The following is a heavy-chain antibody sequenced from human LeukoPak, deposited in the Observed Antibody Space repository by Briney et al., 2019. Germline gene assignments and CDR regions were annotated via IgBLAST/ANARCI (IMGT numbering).Heavy chain of an antibody. D-gene: IGHD1-20*01. J-gene: IGHJ4*02. CDR1: GGTFSSYD. CDR2: MNPNSGNT. CDR3: ARDHNWNGHDY. V-gene: IGHV1-8*02. Sequence: ASVKVSCKASGGTFSSYDINWVRQATGQGLEWMGWMNPNSGNTGYAQKFQGRVTMTRNTSISTAYMELSSLRSEDTAVYYCARDHNWNGHDYWGQGTLVTVSS.